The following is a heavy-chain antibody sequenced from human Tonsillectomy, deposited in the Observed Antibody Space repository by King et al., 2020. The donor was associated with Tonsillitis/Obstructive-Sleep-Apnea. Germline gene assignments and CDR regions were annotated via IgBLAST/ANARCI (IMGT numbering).Heavy chain of an antibody. Sequence: QLVQSGAEVKKPGSSVKVSCKASGGTFSSYAISWVRQAPGQGLEWMGGIIPIFGTANYAHTFQGRVTITADESTSTAYMELSSLRSEDTAVYYCARDSCSGGSCYYGSKYYFDYWGQGTLVTVSS. V-gene: IGHV1-69*12. D-gene: IGHD2-15*01. CDR1: GGTFSSYA. J-gene: IGHJ4*02. CDR3: ARDSCSGGSCYYGSKYYFDY. CDR2: IIPIFGTA.